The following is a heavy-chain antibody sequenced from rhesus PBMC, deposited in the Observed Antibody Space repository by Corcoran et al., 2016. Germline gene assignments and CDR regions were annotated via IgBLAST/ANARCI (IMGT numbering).Heavy chain of an antibody. CDR3: ARGRLGDYYGLDS. CDR1: GGSISSSNW. Sequence: QVQLQESGPGLVKPSETLSPTCAVSGGSISSSNWWSWIRQPPGKGLEWIGYISGSSGLTYYTPSLKSRVTISKDTSKNQFSLKLSSVTAADTAVYYCARGRLGDYYGLDSWGQGVVVTVSS. J-gene: IGHJ6*01. V-gene: IGHV4S19*01. D-gene: IGHD2-39*01. CDR2: ISGSSGLT.